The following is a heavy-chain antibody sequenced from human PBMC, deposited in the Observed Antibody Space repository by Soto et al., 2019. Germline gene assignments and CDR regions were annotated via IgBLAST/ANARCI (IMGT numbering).Heavy chain of an antibody. CDR1: GYTFTTYG. CDR3: ARHRLFYDSGSHSYVPYYFEN. Sequence: QVQLVQSGAEVKRPGASVKVSCKASGYTFTTYGFNWVRQAPGQGLEWMGWISPYNGDTNYAQNFQGRVTLTTDTSTSTAYMELRSLTSDDTAVYYCARHRLFYDSGSHSYVPYYFENWGQGTLVSVSS. CDR2: ISPYNGDT. J-gene: IGHJ4*02. D-gene: IGHD3-22*01. V-gene: IGHV1-18*04.